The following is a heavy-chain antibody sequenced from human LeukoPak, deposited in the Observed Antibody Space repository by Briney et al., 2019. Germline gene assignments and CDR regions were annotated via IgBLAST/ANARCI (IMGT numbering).Heavy chain of an antibody. J-gene: IGHJ4*02. D-gene: IGHD3-3*01. Sequence: GGSLRLSCEASGFTFSSYAMSWVRQAPGKGLEWVPAISGSGGSTYYADSVKGRFTISRDNSKNTLYLQMNSLRAEDTAVYYCAKDQTAGRLRFYDYWGQGTLVTVSS. CDR3: AKDQTAGRLRFYDY. V-gene: IGHV3-23*01. CDR1: GFTFSSYA. CDR2: ISGSGGST.